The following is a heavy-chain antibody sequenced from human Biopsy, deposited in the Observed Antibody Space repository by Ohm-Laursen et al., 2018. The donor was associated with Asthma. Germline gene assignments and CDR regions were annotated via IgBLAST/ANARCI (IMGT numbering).Heavy chain of an antibody. CDR1: GYTFISYA. CDR3: ARTYYDFLTGQVNDAFGI. CDR2: INAGNGNT. J-gene: IGHJ3*02. Sequence: ASVKVSCNASGYTFISYAIHWVRQAPGQRLEWMGWINAGNGNTKYSQKFQGRVTISRDTSASTAYMDLSSLRSEDTAVYYCARTYYDFLTGQVNDAFGIWGQGTVVTVSS. V-gene: IGHV1-3*01. D-gene: IGHD3-9*01.